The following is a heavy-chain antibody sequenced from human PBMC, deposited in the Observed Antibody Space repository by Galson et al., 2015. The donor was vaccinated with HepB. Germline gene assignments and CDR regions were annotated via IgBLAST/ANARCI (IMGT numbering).Heavy chain of an antibody. CDR1: GGMFSNYL. J-gene: IGHJ4*02. V-gene: IGHV1-69*13. D-gene: IGHD3-10*01. CDR2: IIPVFGTP. Sequence: SVKVSCKASGGMFSNYLLSWVRQAPGQGLEWMGGIIPVFGTPNYAQKFQGRVTIIANESTSTAYMELSSLRSEDTAVYYCAKESARGVIYYWGQGTLVTVSS. CDR3: AKESARGVIYY.